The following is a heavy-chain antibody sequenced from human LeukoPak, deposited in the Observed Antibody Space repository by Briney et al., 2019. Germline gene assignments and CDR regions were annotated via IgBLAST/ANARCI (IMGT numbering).Heavy chain of an antibody. D-gene: IGHD3/OR15-3a*01. V-gene: IGHV5-51*01. CDR2: IYPADSDT. CDR1: GYSFSTYW. J-gene: IGHJ5*02. Sequence: GESLKISCKGSGYSFSTYWIGWVRQMPGKGLEWMGTIYPADSDTTYSPSFQGQVTISADKSISTAYLQWSSLKASDTAMYYCTRAGGAWTLWFDPWGQGTLVTVSS. CDR3: TRAGGAWTLWFDP.